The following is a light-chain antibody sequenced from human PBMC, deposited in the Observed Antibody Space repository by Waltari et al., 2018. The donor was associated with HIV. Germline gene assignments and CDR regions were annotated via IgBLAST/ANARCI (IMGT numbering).Light chain of an antibody. CDR3: CSHAGSDTWV. J-gene: IGLJ3*02. CDR1: SSDVGSYNL. CDR2: EAS. Sequence: QSALTQPASVSGSPGQSITISCTGTSSDVGSYNLVSWYRQNSGTAPKVIIYEASKRPSGVSNRFSGSKSGNTASLTISGLQAEDEAYYYCCSHAGSDTWVFGGGTKLTVL. V-gene: IGLV2-23*01.